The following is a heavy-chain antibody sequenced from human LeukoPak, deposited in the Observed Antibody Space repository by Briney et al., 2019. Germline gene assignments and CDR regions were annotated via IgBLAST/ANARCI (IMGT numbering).Heavy chain of an antibody. CDR1: RFSFSRYW. J-gene: IGHJ4*02. Sequence: PGGSLRLSCAASRFSFSRYWMHWVRQAPGKGLVWVSRISSDGSSTIYADSVKGRFTISRDNAKNTLYLQMNSLRAEDTAVYYCARLGAGSTLDCGGQGILVTVSS. D-gene: IGHD3-10*01. CDR3: ARLGAGSTLDC. CDR2: ISSDGSST. V-gene: IGHV3-74*01.